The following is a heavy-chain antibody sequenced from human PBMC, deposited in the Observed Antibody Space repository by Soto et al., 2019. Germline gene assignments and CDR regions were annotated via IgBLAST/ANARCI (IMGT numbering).Heavy chain of an antibody. Sequence: QVQLVQSGAEVKKPGASVKVSCTASGYTFTSYYMHWVRQAPGQGLERMGIINPGGGSTGYAQKFQGRLTMTRDTSTSTSYMEVSSLRSEDTAVYYCATYCSGGTCPPGPGNWGQGTMVTVSS. V-gene: IGHV1-46*03. CDR2: INPGGGST. J-gene: IGHJ3*01. CDR1: GYTFTSYY. CDR3: ATYCSGGTCPPGPGN. D-gene: IGHD2-15*01.